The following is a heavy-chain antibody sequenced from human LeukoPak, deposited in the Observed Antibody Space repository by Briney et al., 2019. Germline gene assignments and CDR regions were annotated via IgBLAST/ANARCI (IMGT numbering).Heavy chain of an antibody. CDR2: IYRGGST. CDR1: GFTVSSNY. J-gene: IGHJ4*02. D-gene: IGHD6-19*01. CDR3: ARDGYSSGSTYYFDY. Sequence: GGSLRLSCAASGFTVSSNYMSWVRQAPGKGLQWVSIIYRGGSTYYADSVKGRFTISRDNSKNTLYLQINSLRVEDTAVYYCARDGYSSGSTYYFDYWGQGTLVTVSS. V-gene: IGHV3-66*01.